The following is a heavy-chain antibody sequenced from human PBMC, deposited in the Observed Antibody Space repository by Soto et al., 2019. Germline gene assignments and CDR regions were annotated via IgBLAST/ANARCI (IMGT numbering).Heavy chain of an antibody. CDR3: ARANLPLLWFGELFAH. Sequence: GGSLRLSCAASGFTFSSYAMHWVRQAPGKGLEWVAVISYDGSNKYYADSVKGRFTISRDNSKNTLYLQMNSLRAEDTAVYYCARANLPLLWFGELFAHWGQGTLVTVSS. V-gene: IGHV3-30-3*01. D-gene: IGHD3-10*01. CDR1: GFTFSSYA. CDR2: ISYDGSNK. J-gene: IGHJ4*02.